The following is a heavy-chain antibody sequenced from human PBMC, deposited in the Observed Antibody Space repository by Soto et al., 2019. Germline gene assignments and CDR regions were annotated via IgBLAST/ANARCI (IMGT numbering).Heavy chain of an antibody. CDR2: IYYSGST. D-gene: IGHD4-17*01. J-gene: IGHJ6*02. Sequence: QVQLQESGPGLVKPSETLSLTCTVSGGSISSYYWSWIRQPPGKGLEWIGYIYYSGSTNYNPSLKRRVTISVDTSKNQFSLKLSSVTAADTAVYYCARIEGDYPRNNEPPYYYYGMDVWGQGTTVTVSS. CDR1: GGSISSYY. CDR3: ARIEGDYPRNNEPPYYYYGMDV. V-gene: IGHV4-59*01.